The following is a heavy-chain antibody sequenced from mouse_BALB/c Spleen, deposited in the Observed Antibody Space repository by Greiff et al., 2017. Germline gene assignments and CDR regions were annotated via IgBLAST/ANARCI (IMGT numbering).Heavy chain of an antibody. CDR1: GYAFSSSW. CDR2: IYPGDGDT. D-gene: IGHD2-3*01. CDR3: ARHPPIYDGYYLAY. V-gene: IGHV1-82*01. J-gene: IGHJ3*01. Sequence: QVQLQQSGPELVKPGASVKISCKASGYAFSSSWMNWVKQRPGQGLEWIGRIYPGDGDTNYNGKFKGKATLTADKSSSTAYMQLSSLTSVDSAVYFCARHPPIYDGYYLAYWGQGTLVTVSA.